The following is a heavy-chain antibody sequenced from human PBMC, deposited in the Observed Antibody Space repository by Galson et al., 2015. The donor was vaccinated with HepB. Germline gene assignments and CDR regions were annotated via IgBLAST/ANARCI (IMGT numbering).Heavy chain of an antibody. D-gene: IGHD3-3*01. J-gene: IGHJ3*02. Sequence: ETLSLTCAVSGGSISSSNWWSWVRQPPGKGLEWIGEIYHSGSTNYNPSLKSRVTISVDKSKNQFSLKLSSVTAADTAVYYCARVSSNARITIFGVVPSAPAFDIWGQGTMVTVSS. CDR2: IYHSGST. CDR1: GGSISSSNW. CDR3: ARVSSNARITIFGVVPSAPAFDI. V-gene: IGHV4-4*02.